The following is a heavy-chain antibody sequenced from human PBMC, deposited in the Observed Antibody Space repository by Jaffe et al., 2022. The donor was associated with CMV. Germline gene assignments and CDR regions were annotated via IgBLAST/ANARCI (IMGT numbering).Heavy chain of an antibody. CDR3: ARDNWRPYDSESSGYTTYHFYGMDV. J-gene: IGHJ6*02. V-gene: IGHV3-53*01. D-gene: IGHD3-22*01. Sequence: EVQLVESGGGLIHPGGSLRLSCAASGFPVRSNYMSWVRQAPGKGLEWVSVIYSGDSAYYADSVKGRFTISRDNSKNTLYLQMNSLRAEDTAVYYCARDNWRPYDSESSGYTTYHFYGMDVWGQGTTVTVSS. CDR1: GFPVRSNY. CDR2: IYSGDSA.